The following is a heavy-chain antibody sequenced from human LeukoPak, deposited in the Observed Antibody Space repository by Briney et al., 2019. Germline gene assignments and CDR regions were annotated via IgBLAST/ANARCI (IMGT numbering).Heavy chain of an antibody. J-gene: IGHJ4*02. CDR1: GFSFRTYG. CDR2: ISYDGSNK. V-gene: IGHV3-30*18. Sequence: GGSLRLSCAASGFSFRTYGMHWVRQAPGKGLEWVAVISYDGSNKYYADSVKGRFTISRDNSKNTLYLQMNSLRAEDTAVYYCAKVGPMVRGVIDYWGQGTLVTVSS. CDR3: AKVGPMVRGVIDY. D-gene: IGHD3-10*01.